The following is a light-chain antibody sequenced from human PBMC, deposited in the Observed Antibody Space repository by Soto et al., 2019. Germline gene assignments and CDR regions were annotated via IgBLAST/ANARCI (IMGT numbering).Light chain of an antibody. CDR1: QSISSW. CDR3: QQYYSYPYT. V-gene: IGKV1-5*01. J-gene: IGKJ2*01. Sequence: DIQMTQSPSTLSGSVGDRVTITCRASQSISSWLAWYQQKPGKAPKLLIFDASSLESGVPSSFSGSGSGTEFTLTISSLQPDDFATYYCQQYYSYPYTFGQGTKVDIK. CDR2: DAS.